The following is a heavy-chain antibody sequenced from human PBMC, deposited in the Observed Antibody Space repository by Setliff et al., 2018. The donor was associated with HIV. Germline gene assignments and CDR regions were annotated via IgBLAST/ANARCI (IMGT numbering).Heavy chain of an antibody. CDR2: IYYSGST. D-gene: IGHD3-10*01. CDR3: VPELLWFGELSHWFDP. J-gene: IGHJ5*02. Sequence: ASETLSLTCTVSGGSISSSSYYWGWIRQPPGKGLGWIGSIYYSGSTYYNPSLKSRVTISVDTSKNQFSLKLSSVTAADTAVYYCVPELLWFGELSHWFDPWGQGTLVTVSS. CDR1: GGSISSSSYY. V-gene: IGHV4-39*01.